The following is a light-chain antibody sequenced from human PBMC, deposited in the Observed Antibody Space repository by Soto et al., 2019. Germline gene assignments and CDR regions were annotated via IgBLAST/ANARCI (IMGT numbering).Light chain of an antibody. CDR3: QVWDSSSDRLVV. Sequence: SYELTQPPSVSVAPGQTARITCGGSDNGSKPVHWYQQKPGQAPVLVVFDNSDRASGIPERLSDSNSGNTATLTISRVEAGDEADYYCQVWDSSSDRLVVFGGGTKLTVL. CDR1: DNGSKP. V-gene: IGLV3-21*02. CDR2: DNS. J-gene: IGLJ2*01.